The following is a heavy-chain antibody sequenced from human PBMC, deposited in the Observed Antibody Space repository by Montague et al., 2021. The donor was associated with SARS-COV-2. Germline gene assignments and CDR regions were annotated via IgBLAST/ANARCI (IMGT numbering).Heavy chain of an antibody. CDR2: ISSSSSYI. V-gene: IGHV3-21*01. Sequence: SLRLSCAASGFTFSSYSMNWVRQAPGKGLEWVSSISSSSSYIYYADSAKGRFTISRDNAKNSLYLQMNSLRAEDTAVYYCVRDPLDYGLWSSGSYYNAYYYYYGMDVWGQGTTVTVSS. D-gene: IGHD3-10*01. CDR1: GFTFSSYS. CDR3: VRDPLDYGLWSSGSYYNAYYYYYGMDV. J-gene: IGHJ6*02.